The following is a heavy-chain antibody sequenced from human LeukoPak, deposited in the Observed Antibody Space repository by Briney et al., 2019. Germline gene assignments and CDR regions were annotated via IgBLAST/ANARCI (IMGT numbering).Heavy chain of an antibody. CDR2: ISSDGTHT. J-gene: IGHJ4*02. CDR1: GFSFSGYW. V-gene: IGHV3-74*03. Sequence: PGGSLRLSCAASGFSFSGYWMHWVRQAPGTGLVWVSRISSDGTHTLYADSVKGRFTISRDNAKSTVYLQINSLRAEDTAVYYCARFGWVPPAHFDHWGQGSLVTVSS. D-gene: IGHD2-2*01. CDR3: ARFGWVPPAHFDH.